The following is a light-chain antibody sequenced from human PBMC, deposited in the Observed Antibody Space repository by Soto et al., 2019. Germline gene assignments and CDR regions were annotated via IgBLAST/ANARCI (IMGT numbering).Light chain of an antibody. CDR1: QSISSW. CDR3: QQYNSYLYT. CDR2: KAS. V-gene: IGKV1-5*03. Sequence: DIQMTQSPSTLSASVGDRVTITCRASQSISSWLAWYQQKPGKAPKLLIYKASSLESGVPSRFSGSGSGTEFPLTISSLQPDDFATYYFQQYNSYLYTFGQGTKLEIK. J-gene: IGKJ2*01.